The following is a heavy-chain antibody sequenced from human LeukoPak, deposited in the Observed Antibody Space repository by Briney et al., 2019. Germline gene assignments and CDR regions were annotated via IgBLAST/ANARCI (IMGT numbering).Heavy chain of an antibody. J-gene: IGHJ5*02. V-gene: IGHV4-59*01. CDR3: ARDFWSGSVGFDP. Sequence: SETLSLTCTVSGAAISTYFWSWIRQSPGKGLEWIGYIYSSGSTKYNPSLKSRVTISVDASKNQFALTLRSLSAADTAVYYCARDFWSGSVGFDPWGQGTLVTVSS. CDR1: GAAISTYF. CDR2: IYSSGST. D-gene: IGHD3-3*01.